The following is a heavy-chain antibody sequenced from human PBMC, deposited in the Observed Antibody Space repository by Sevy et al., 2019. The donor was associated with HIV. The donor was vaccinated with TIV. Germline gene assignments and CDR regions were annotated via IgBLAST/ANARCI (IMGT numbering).Heavy chain of an antibody. CDR1: GFTFSSYG. CDR3: ARDGHYYYYGMDV. J-gene: IGHJ6*02. V-gene: IGHV3-33*01. CDR2: IGYDGSNK. Sequence: GGSLRLSCAASGFTFSSYGMHWVRQAPGKGREWVAVIGYDGSNKYYSDSVKGRFTISRDNSKNTLYLQMNSLRAEDTAVYYCARDGHYYYYGMDVWGQGTTVTVSS.